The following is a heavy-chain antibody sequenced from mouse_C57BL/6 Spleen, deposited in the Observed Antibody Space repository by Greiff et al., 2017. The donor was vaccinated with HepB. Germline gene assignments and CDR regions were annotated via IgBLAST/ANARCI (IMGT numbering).Heavy chain of an antibody. CDR3: ARWVWGSSYESFDY. V-gene: IGHV1-82*01. D-gene: IGHD1-1*01. CDR2: IYPGDGDT. J-gene: IGHJ2*01. Sequence: QVQLQQSGPELVKPGASVKISCKASGYAFSSSWMNWVKQRPGKGLEWIGRIYPGDGDTNYNGKFKGKATLTADKSSSTAYMQLSSLTSEDSAVYFCARWVWGSSYESFDYWGQGTTLTVSS. CDR1: GYAFSSSW.